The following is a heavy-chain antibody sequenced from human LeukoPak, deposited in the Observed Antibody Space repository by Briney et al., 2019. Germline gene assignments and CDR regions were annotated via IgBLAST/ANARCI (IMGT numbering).Heavy chain of an antibody. J-gene: IGHJ4*02. CDR3: ARSMAGYDFDY. V-gene: IGHV4-59*01. CDR2: IYYSGTT. CDR1: GGSISGYY. Sequence: SETLSLTCTVSGGSISGYYWSWIQQPPGKGLEVIGYIYYSGTTDYNPSLKSRVTISVDTSKNQFSLKLSSVTAADTAVYYCARSMAGYDFDYWGQGTLVTVSS. D-gene: IGHD6-19*01.